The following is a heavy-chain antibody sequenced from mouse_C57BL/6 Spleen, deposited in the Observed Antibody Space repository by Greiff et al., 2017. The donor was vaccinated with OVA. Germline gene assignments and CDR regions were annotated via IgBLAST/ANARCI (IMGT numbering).Heavy chain of an antibody. CDR3: ARPELGPWYFDV. Sequence: EVHLVESGGGLVKPGGSLKLSCAASGFTFSDYGMHWVRQAPEKGLEWVAYISSGSSTIYYADTVKGRFTISRDNAKNTLFLQMTSLRSEDTAMYYCARPELGPWYFDVWGTGTTVTVSS. CDR1: GFTFSDYG. V-gene: IGHV5-17*01. CDR2: ISSGSSTI. J-gene: IGHJ1*03. D-gene: IGHD4-1*01.